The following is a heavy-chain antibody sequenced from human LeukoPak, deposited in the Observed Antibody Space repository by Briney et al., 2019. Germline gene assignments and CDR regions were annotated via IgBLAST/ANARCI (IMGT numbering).Heavy chain of an antibody. D-gene: IGHD3-16*02. Sequence: SETLSLTCAVYGGSFSGYYWSWIRQPPGKGLEWIGEINHSGSTNYNPSLKSRVTISVDTSKNQFSLKLSSVTAADTAVYYCATNYDYVWGSYRRWGQGTLVTVSS. J-gene: IGHJ4*02. CDR2: INHSGST. CDR3: ATNYDYVWGSYRR. V-gene: IGHV4-34*01. CDR1: GGSFSGYY.